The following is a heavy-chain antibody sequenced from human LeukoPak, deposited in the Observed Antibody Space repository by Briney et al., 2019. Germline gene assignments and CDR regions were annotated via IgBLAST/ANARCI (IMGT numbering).Heavy chain of an antibody. CDR3: ARAYYDILTGYYKPFDY. CDR2: IYYSGST. D-gene: IGHD3-9*01. CDR1: GGSISSSSYY. Sequence: KSSETLSLTCTVSGGSISSSSYYWGWIRQPPGKGLEWIGSIYYSGSTYYNPSLKSRVTISVDTSKNQFSLKLSSVTAADTAVYYCARAYYDILTGYYKPFDYWGQGTLVTVSS. V-gene: IGHV4-39*01. J-gene: IGHJ4*02.